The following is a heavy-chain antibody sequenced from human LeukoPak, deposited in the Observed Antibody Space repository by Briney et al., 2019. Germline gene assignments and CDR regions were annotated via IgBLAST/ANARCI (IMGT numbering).Heavy chain of an antibody. CDR2: INHSGST. Sequence: SETLSLTCTVSGGSISSYYWSWIRQPPGKGLEWIGEINHSGSTNYNPSLKSRVTISVDTSKNQFSLKLSSVTAADTAVYYCARGRTMVRGVIIARRFDPWGQGTLVTVSS. D-gene: IGHD3-10*01. V-gene: IGHV4-34*01. J-gene: IGHJ5*02. CDR3: ARGRTMVRGVIIARRFDP. CDR1: GGSISSYY.